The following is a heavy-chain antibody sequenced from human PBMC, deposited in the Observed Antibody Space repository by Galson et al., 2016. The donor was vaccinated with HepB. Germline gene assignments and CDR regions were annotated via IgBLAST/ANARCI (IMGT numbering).Heavy chain of an antibody. CDR1: GFTFETYS. V-gene: IGHV3-21*01. CDR3: TRGSITTRRGYY. CDR2: MNSDGKYI. J-gene: IGHJ4*02. Sequence: SLRLSCAASGFTFETYSMNWVRQAPGKGLEWVSSMNSDGKYIYYADSVKGRFTISRDNGKRTLYLQMNSLRADDTAIYYCTRGSITTRRGYYWGQGILVTVSS. D-gene: IGHD6-6*01.